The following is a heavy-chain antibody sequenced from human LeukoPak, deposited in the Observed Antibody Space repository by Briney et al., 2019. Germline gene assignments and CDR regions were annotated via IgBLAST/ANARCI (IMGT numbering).Heavy chain of an antibody. V-gene: IGHV3-74*01. D-gene: IGHD2-2*01. Sequence: PGGSLRLSCAGSGFIFSNYWIHWVRQTPGKRLVWVSRINGDGTTTYADSVKGRFTISRDNAKNTVYLQMNSLRAEDTAVYYCARGYCSSTSCYRYYYFDYWGQGTLVTVSS. CDR1: GFIFSNYW. CDR2: INGDGTT. J-gene: IGHJ4*02. CDR3: ARGYCSSTSCYRYYYFDY.